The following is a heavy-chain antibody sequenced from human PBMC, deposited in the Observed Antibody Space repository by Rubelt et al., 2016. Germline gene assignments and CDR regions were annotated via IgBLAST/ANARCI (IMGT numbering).Heavy chain of an antibody. CDR2: IRSDGSNK. J-gene: IGHJ4*02. D-gene: IGHD1-1*01. V-gene: IGHV3-30*02. Sequence: QIGGSLRLSCAASGLTFSIYAMNWVRQAPGKGLEWVSFIRSDGSNKFYADSVKGRFTISRDNSKNTLYLQMNSLRAEDTAVYYCAKEEPSTGVIYWGQGTLVTVSS. CDR3: AKEEPSTGVIY. CDR1: GLTFSIYA.